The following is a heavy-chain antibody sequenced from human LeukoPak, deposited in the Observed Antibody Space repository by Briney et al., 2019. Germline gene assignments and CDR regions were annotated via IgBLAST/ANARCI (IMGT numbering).Heavy chain of an antibody. CDR1: GFTFSSYA. D-gene: IGHD6-13*01. CDR2: ISYDGGNK. J-gene: IGHJ5*02. Sequence: PGRSLRLSCAASGFTFSSYAMHWVRQAPGKGLGWVAVISYDGGNKYYADSVKGRFTISRDNSKNTLYLQMNSLRAEDTAVYYCARPIAAVVGNWFDPWGQGTLVTVSS. CDR3: ARPIAAVVGNWFDP. V-gene: IGHV3-30-3*01.